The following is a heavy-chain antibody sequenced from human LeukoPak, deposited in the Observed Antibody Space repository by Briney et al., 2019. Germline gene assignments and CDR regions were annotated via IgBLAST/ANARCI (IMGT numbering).Heavy chain of an antibody. CDR1: GFTFSSYA. V-gene: IGHV3-30-3*01. CDR2: ISYDGSNK. Sequence: PGRSLRLSCAAFGFTFSSYAMHWVRQAPGKGLEWVAVISYDGSNKYYADSVKGRFTISRDNSKNTLYLQMNGLRAEDTAVYYCARDSGSYLAGFDYWGQGTLVTVSS. CDR3: ARDSGSYLAGFDY. D-gene: IGHD1-26*01. J-gene: IGHJ4*02.